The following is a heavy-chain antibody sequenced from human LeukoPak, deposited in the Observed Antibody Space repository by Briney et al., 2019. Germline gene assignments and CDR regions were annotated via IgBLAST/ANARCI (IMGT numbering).Heavy chain of an antibody. J-gene: IGHJ4*02. CDR3: ARGPYSSNWYVDY. CDR2: ISRTGNSI. V-gene: IGHV3-48*03. D-gene: IGHD6-13*01. CDR1: GFTLSSYE. Sequence: GGSLRLSCAASGFTLSSYEMHWVRLAPGKGLEWISYISRTGNSIYYVDSVKGRFTISRDSAKNSLYLQMNSLRAEDTAVYYCARGPYSSNWYVDYWGQGTLVTVAS.